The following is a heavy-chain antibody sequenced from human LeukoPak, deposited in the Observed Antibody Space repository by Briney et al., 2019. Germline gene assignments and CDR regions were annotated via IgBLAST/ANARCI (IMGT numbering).Heavy chain of an antibody. CDR1: GFTFSSYS. J-gene: IGHJ5*02. CDR3: ARDRGRELGFDP. D-gene: IGHD1-7*01. V-gene: IGHV3-21*01. CDR2: ISSSSSYI. Sequence: GGSLRLSCAASGFTFSSYSMNWVRQAPGKGLEWVSSISSSSSYIYYADSVKGRFTISRDNAKNSLYLQMNSLRAEDTAVYYCARDRGRELGFDPWGQGTLVTVSS.